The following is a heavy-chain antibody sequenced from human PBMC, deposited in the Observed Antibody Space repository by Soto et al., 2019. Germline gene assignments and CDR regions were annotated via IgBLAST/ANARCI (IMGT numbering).Heavy chain of an antibody. D-gene: IGHD1-26*01. CDR1: GYIYTSFD. Sequence: ASVKVSCQTSGYIYTSFDINWVLQVPGQGLEWMGWMSPNSDDTGYAQKFQGRVTMTRDTSLSTAYMELSSLKSEDTAVYYCARGITAWVDYWGQGTLVTVSS. V-gene: IGHV1-8*01. J-gene: IGHJ4*02. CDR2: MSPNSDDT. CDR3: ARGITAWVDY.